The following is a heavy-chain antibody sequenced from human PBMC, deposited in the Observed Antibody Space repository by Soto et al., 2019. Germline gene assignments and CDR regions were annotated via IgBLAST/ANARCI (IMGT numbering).Heavy chain of an antibody. V-gene: IGHV1-69*06. J-gene: IGHJ6*02. CDR3: ARDIKEYSSSHTHYYGMDV. CDR1: EGTFSSYA. Sequence: SLKFSCKASEGTFSSYAISWVRQAPGQGLEWMGGIIPIFGTANYAQKFQGRVTITEDKSTRTAYMVLSSLSSEDTAVYYCARDIKEYSSSHTHYYGMDVWGQGTTVTVSS. CDR2: IIPIFGTA. D-gene: IGHD6-6*01.